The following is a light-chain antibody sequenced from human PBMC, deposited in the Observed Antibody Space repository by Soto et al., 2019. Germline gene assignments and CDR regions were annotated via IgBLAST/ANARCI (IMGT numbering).Light chain of an antibody. CDR3: QQYDNLPPYT. Sequence: DIQMTQSPSSLSASVGDRVTITCQARQDISNYLNWYQQKPGKAPKLLIYDASNLETGVPSRFNGSASGTDFTFTISSLQPEDIATYYCQQYDNLPPYTFGQGTKLEIK. CDR2: DAS. V-gene: IGKV1-33*01. CDR1: QDISNY. J-gene: IGKJ2*01.